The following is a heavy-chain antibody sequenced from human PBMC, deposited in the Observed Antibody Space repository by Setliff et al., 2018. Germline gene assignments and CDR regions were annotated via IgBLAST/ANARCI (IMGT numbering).Heavy chain of an antibody. J-gene: IGHJ4*02. CDR1: GFTFSTYC. Sequence: PGGSLRLSCAASGFTFSTYCMHWVRQPPGKGLEWVAFVHYDGVNKHYADSVKGRFTVSRDNSKNTLYLQMNSLRGEDTAVYYCAKDTGYYFDYWGQGTLVTVSS. V-gene: IGHV3-30*02. CDR2: VHYDGVNK. CDR3: AKDTGYYFDY. D-gene: IGHD4-4*01.